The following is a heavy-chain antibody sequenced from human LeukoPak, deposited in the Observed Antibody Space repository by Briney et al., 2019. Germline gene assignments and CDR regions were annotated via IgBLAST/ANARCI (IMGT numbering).Heavy chain of an antibody. CDR1: GGSISSGTYY. D-gene: IGHD4-23*01. CDR2: IYSSGTT. J-gene: IGHJ4*02. V-gene: IGHV4-61*02. Sequence: PSETLSLTCTVSGGSISSGTYYWSWIRQPAGKGLEWIGRIYSSGTTNYNPSLKSRVTISLDTSENQFSLRLSSVTAADTAVYYCARERGTTVVRWDYWGQGTQVTVSP. CDR3: ARERGTTVVRWDY.